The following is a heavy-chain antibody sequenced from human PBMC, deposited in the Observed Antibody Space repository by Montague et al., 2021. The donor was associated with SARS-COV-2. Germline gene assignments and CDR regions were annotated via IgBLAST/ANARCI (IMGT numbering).Heavy chain of an antibody. V-gene: IGHV4-39*07. D-gene: IGHD1-26*01. CDR2: IYYSGST. CDR3: ARLSSDIGGYFWFDP. CDR1: GGSISSSSYY. J-gene: IGHJ5*02. Sequence: SETLSLTCTVSGGSISSSSYYWGWIRKPPGKGLEWIGSIYYSGSTYYNPSLKSRVTISVDKSKNQFSLNLNSVTAADTAVYYCARLSSDIGGYFWFDPWGQGTLVSVSS.